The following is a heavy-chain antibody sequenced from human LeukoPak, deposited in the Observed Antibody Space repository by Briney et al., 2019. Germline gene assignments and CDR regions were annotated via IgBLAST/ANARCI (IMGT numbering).Heavy chain of an antibody. CDR1: GGTFSSYA. CDR3: AALVVVTGILGY. Sequence: ASVKVSCKASGGTFSSYAISWVRQAPGQGLEWMGRIIPIFGTANYAQKFQGRVTITADKSTSTAYMELNSLRSEDTAVYYCAALVVVTGILGYWGQGTLVTVSS. V-gene: IGHV1-69*06. D-gene: IGHD2-21*02. J-gene: IGHJ4*02. CDR2: IIPIFGTA.